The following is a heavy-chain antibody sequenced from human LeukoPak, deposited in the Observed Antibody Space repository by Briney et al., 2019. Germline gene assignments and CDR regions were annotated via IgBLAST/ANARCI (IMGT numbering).Heavy chain of an antibody. V-gene: IGHV4-30-2*01. CDR3: ARGAWVRFDY. CDR1: GGSISSGGYY. CDR2: INHSGST. J-gene: IGHJ4*02. Sequence: SQTLSLTCTVSGGSISSGGYYWSWIRQPPGKGLEWIGEINHSGSTNYNPSLKSRVTISVDTSKNQFSLKLSSVTAADTAVYYCARGAWVRFDYWGQGTLVTVSS. D-gene: IGHD1-26*01.